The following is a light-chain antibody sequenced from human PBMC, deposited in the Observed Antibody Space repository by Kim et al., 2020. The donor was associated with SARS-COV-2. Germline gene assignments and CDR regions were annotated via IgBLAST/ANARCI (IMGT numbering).Light chain of an antibody. CDR1: QSVRSN. V-gene: IGKV3-15*01. J-gene: IGKJ4*01. CDR2: GPS. CDR3: QQYNDWPLT. Sequence: EIVMTQSPATLSVSPGERVALSCRASQSVRSNLAWYQQKAGQVPRLLIYGPSTRATDIPARFSGSGSGTEFALTISSLQSEDFAVYYCQQYNDWPLTFGGGTKVDIK.